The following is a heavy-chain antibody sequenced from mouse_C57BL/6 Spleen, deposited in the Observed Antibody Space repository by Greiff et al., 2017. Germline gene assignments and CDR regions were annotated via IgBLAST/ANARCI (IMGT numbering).Heavy chain of an antibody. Sequence: EVKLVESEGGLVQPGSSMTLSCTASGFTFSDYYMAWVRQVPEKGLEWVANINYDGSSTYYLDSLKSRFIISRDNAKNILYLQMSSLKSEDTATYYCAREDLTVGFDYWGQGTTLTVSS. CDR3: AREDLTVGFDY. CDR1: GFTFSDYY. V-gene: IGHV5-16*01. CDR2: INYDGSST. D-gene: IGHD4-1*01. J-gene: IGHJ2*01.